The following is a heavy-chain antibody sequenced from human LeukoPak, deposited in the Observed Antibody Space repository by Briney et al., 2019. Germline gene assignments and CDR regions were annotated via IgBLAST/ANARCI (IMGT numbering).Heavy chain of an antibody. Sequence: GGSLRLSCAASGFTFSSYAMHWVRQAPGKGLEWVAVISYDGSNKYYADSVKGRFTISRDNSKNTLYLQMNSLRAEDTAVYYCAKDRSGSYSQGLDYWGQGTLVTVSS. CDR3: AKDRSGSYSQGLDY. V-gene: IGHV3-30-3*01. CDR1: GFTFSSYA. CDR2: ISYDGSNK. J-gene: IGHJ4*02. D-gene: IGHD1-26*01.